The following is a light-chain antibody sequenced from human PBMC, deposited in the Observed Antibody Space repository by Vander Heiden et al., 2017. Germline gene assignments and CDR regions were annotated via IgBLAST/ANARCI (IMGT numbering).Light chain of an antibody. J-gene: IGKJ1*01. V-gene: IGKV1-39*01. CDR2: AAS. CDR1: QSISSY. Sequence: DIQMTQSPSSLSASVGDRVTITCRASQSISSYLNWYQQKPGKAPKLLIYAASSLQSGVPSRFSGSGSGTDFTLTISRLHPEDFATYYCQQSDSTLRTFGQGTKVEIK. CDR3: QQSDSTLRT.